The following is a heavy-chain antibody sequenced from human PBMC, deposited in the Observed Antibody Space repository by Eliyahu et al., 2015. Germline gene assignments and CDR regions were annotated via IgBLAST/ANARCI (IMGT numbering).Heavy chain of an antibody. CDR3: ASLRGGEQQLVPPAEYFQH. J-gene: IGHJ1*01. CDR2: IIPILGIA. D-gene: IGHD6-13*01. CDR1: GGTFSSYA. Sequence: EVKKPGSSVKVSCKASGGTFSSYAISWVRQAPGQGLEWMGRIIPILGIANYAQKFQGRVTITADKSTSTAYMELSSLRSEDTAVYYCASLRGGEQQLVPPAEYFQHWGQGTLVTVSS. V-gene: IGHV1-69*04.